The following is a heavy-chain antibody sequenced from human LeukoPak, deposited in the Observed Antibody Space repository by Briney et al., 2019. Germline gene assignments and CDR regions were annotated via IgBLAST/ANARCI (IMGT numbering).Heavy chain of an antibody. CDR1: GFTFSSYS. CDR3: ATGRSCTTCYLPDY. D-gene: IGHD2-2*01. CDR2: ISSSSSYI. J-gene: IGHJ4*02. Sequence: GGSLRLSCAASGFTFSSYSMNWVRQAPGKGLEWVSSISSSSSYIYYVDSVKGRFTISRDNAKNSLYLHMDSLRAEDTAVYHCATGRSCTTCYLPDYWGQGTLVTVSS. V-gene: IGHV3-21*01.